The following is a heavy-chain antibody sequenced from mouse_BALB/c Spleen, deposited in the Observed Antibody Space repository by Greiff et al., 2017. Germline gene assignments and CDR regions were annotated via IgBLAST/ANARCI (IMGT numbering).Heavy chain of an antibody. J-gene: IGHJ2*01. D-gene: IGHD2-3*01. CDR3: TRSFYDGYCFDY. Sequence: VQLQQPGAELVKPGASVKLSCKASGYTFTSYYMYWVKQRPGQGLEWIGGINPSNGGTNFNEKFKSKATLTVDKSSSTAYMQLSSLTSEDSAVYYCTRSFYDGYCFDYWGQGTTLTVSS. V-gene: IGHV1S81*02. CDR1: GYTFTSYY. CDR2: INPSNGGT.